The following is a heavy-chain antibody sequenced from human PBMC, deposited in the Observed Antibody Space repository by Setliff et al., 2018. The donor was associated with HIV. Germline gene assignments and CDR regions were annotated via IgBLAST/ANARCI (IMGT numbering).Heavy chain of an antibody. Sequence: PSETLSLTCAVYGGSFSGYYWSWIRQPPGKGLEWIGEINHSGSTNYNPSLKSRVTISVDTSKNQFSLKLSSVTAADTAVYYCARLVATLRYNWFDPWGQGTLVTVSS. CDR2: INHSGST. J-gene: IGHJ5*02. D-gene: IGHD5-12*01. CDR1: GGSFSGYY. CDR3: ARLVATLRYNWFDP. V-gene: IGHV4-34*01.